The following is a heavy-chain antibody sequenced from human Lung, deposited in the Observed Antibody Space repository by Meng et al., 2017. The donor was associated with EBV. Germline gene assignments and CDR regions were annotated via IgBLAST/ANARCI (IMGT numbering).Heavy chain of an antibody. V-gene: IGHV3-30-3*01. CDR3: AIIPYSNA. CDR2: ISDTGHNK. D-gene: IGHD4-11*01. J-gene: IGHJ5*02. Sequence: QVRRVEYGGGVVQPGRSLRLSCAAAGFDFDPYAVHWVRQAPGKGLEWVAVISDTGHNKYFADSVRGRFTISRDNSKNMVSLQMNSLRPGDTATYYCAIIPYSNAWGQGTLVTVSS. CDR1: GFDFDPYA.